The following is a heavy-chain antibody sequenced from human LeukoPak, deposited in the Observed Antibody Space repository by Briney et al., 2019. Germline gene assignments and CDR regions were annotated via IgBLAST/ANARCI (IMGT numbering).Heavy chain of an antibody. D-gene: IGHD4-11*01. CDR1: GGSISSYY. Sequence: SETLSLTCTVSGGSISSYYWSWIRQPAGKGLKWIGRIYTSGSTNYNPSLKSRVTMSVDASKNQFSLKLSSVTAADTAVYYCARDRVTTGYYYGMDVWGQGTTVTVSS. CDR3: ARDRVTTGYYYGMDV. V-gene: IGHV4-4*07. J-gene: IGHJ6*02. CDR2: IYTSGST.